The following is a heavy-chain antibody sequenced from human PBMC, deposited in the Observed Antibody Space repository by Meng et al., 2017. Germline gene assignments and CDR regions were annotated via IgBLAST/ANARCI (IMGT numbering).Heavy chain of an antibody. V-gene: IGHV3-15*04. Sequence: EGKLVEAGGGLVKPGGSLRPSCVASGLRFTDAWMSWVRQAPGKGLEWVGRIERKSDGGTIYYAAPVKGRFTISRDDSKNTLYLQMDSLINEDTAVYFCATGAAAADHWGQGTLVTVSS. D-gene: IGHD6-13*01. CDR3: ATGAAAADH. CDR1: GLRFTDAW. CDR2: IERKSDGGTI. J-gene: IGHJ4*02.